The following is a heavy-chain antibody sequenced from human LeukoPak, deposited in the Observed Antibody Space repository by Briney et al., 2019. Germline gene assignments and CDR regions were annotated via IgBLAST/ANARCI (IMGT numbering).Heavy chain of an antibody. J-gene: IGHJ4*02. CDR1: GFTFSSYS. D-gene: IGHD3-10*01. CDR3: TRGPTYGARSDFLDY. V-gene: IGHV3-21*01. Sequence: GGSLRLSCAASGFTFSSYSMNWVRQAPGKGLEWVSSISSSSSYIYYADSVKGRFTISRDNAKNSLYLQMNSLRAEDTAVYYCTRGPTYGARSDFLDYWGQGTAVSVSS. CDR2: ISSSSSYI.